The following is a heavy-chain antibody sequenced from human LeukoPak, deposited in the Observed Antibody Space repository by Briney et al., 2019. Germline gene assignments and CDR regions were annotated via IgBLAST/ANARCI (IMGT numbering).Heavy chain of an antibody. V-gene: IGHV3-23*01. Sequence: PGGSLRLSCAASGFTFSSYAMSWVRQAPGKGLEWVSAISGSGGSTYYADSVKGRFTISRDNSKNTLYLQMNSLRAEDTAVYYCARDHNSDIWSYYWGQGALVTVSS. CDR3: ARDHNSDIWSYY. J-gene: IGHJ4*02. CDR1: GFTFSSYA. D-gene: IGHD6-13*01. CDR2: ISGSGGST.